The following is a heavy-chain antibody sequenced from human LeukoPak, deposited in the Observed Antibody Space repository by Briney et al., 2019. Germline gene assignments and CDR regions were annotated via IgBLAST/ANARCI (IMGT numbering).Heavy chain of an antibody. V-gene: IGHV4-30-4*08. CDR2: INHSGST. CDR3: ARGRHYYDSSGYYSYYYYYMDV. Sequence: SQTLSLTCTVSGGSISSGDYYWSWLRQPPGKGLEWIGEINHSGSTNYNLSLKSRVTISVDTSKNQFSLKLSSVTAADTAVYYCARGRHYYDSSGYYSYYYYYMDVWGKGTTVTVSS. J-gene: IGHJ6*03. CDR1: GGSISSGDYY. D-gene: IGHD3-22*01.